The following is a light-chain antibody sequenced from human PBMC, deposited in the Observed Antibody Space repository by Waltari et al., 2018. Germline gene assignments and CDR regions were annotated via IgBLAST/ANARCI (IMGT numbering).Light chain of an antibody. Sequence: DIQMTQSPSSLSASVGDRVTITCQASQDMSNYLNWYQQKPGKAPKLRIYDASNLETGVPSRFSGRGSGTDFTFTSSSLQPEDIATYYCQQYDNLPAFGQGTKVEIK. CDR1: QDMSNY. J-gene: IGKJ1*01. V-gene: IGKV1-33*01. CDR3: QQYDNLPA. CDR2: DAS.